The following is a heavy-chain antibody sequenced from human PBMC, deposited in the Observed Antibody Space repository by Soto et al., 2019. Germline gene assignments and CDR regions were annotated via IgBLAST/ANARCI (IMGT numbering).Heavy chain of an antibody. Sequence: SEILSLTCAVYGGSFSGYYWSWIRQPPGKGLEWIGEINHSGSTNYNPSLKSRVTISVDTSKNQFSLKLSSVTAADTAVYYCARGLLWFGELDWFDPWGQGTLVTVSS. V-gene: IGHV4-34*01. CDR2: INHSGST. CDR1: GGSFSGYY. J-gene: IGHJ5*02. CDR3: ARGLLWFGELDWFDP. D-gene: IGHD3-10*01.